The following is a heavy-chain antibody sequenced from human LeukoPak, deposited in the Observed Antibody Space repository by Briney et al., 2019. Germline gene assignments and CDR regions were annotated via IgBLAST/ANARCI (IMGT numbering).Heavy chain of an antibody. CDR2: INVHKGNT. J-gene: IGHJ4*02. Sequence: GASVKVSCKDSGNIFNTYGFSWVRQAPGQGLEWIGWINVHKGNTNYAQKFQGRVTMTADTSTSTVYMELRSLTSDDTAVYCAREEYLSGSYVDDWGQGTLVTVSS. V-gene: IGHV1-18*01. D-gene: IGHD3-10*01. CDR3: AREEYLSGSYVDD. CDR1: GNIFNTYG.